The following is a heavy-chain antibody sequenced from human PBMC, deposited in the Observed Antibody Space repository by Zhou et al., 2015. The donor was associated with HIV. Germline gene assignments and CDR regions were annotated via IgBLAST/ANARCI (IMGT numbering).Heavy chain of an antibody. Sequence: QVQLVQSGAEVKKPGASVKVSCKASGYTFTSYDINWVRQASGQGLEWMGWMNPNSGNTGYAQKFQGRVTMTRNTSISTAYMELSSLRSEDTAVYYCAIGNRRSAAGTFDYVGPGNPSSTVSS. V-gene: IGHV1-8*01. D-gene: IGHD6-19*01. J-gene: IGHJ4*02. CDR1: GYTFTSYD. CDR2: MNPNSGNT. CDR3: AIGNRRSAAGTFDY.